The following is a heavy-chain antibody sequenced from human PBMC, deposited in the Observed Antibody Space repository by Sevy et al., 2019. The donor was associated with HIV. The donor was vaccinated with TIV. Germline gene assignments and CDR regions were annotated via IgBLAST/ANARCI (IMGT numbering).Heavy chain of an antibody. CDR3: AYGGSSSEGYYFDY. Sequence: GGSLRLSCAASGFTFSGSAMHWVRQASGKGLEWVGRIRMKANAYATSYATSVKGRFTDSREDSKNTAYRQMNNLKTEDTALYYCAYGGSSSEGYYFDYWGQGTLVTVSS. D-gene: IGHD1-26*01. J-gene: IGHJ4*02. V-gene: IGHV3-73*01. CDR2: IRMKANAYAT. CDR1: GFTFSGSA.